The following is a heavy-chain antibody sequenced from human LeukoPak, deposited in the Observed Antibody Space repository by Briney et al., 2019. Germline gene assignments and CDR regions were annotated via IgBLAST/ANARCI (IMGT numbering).Heavy chain of an antibody. CDR2: IYHSGST. CDR1: GGSISSSNW. V-gene: IGHV4-4*02. Sequence: SETLSLTCTVSGGSISSSNWWSWVRQPPGKGLEWIGEIYHSGSTNYNPFLKSRVTISVDKSKNQFSLKLSSVTAADTAVYYCARDPGQLPVPIDAFDIWGQGTMVTVSS. CDR3: ARDPGQLPVPIDAFDI. J-gene: IGHJ3*02. D-gene: IGHD5-18*01.